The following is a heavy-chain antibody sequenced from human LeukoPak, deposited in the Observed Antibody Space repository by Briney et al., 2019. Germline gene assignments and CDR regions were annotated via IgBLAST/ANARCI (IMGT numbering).Heavy chain of an antibody. CDR1: GYTFTGYY. D-gene: IGHD6-13*01. V-gene: IGHV1-8*02. CDR2: MNPNSGNT. Sequence: GASVKVSCKASGYTFTGYYMHWVRQATGQGLEWMGWMNPNSGNTGYAQKFQGRVTMTRNTSISTAYMELSSLRSEDTAVYYCARVQYSSSWQTRLHFDYWGQGTLVTVSS. J-gene: IGHJ4*02. CDR3: ARVQYSSSWQTRLHFDY.